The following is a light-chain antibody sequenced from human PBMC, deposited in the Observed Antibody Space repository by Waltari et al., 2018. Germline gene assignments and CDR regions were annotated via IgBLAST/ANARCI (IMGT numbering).Light chain of an antibody. CDR1: QTVRTTY. CDR3: QQYDISPLT. Sequence: IVLTQSPGTLSLSPGERATLSCRASQTVRTTYLAWYQQKPGQAPTLLNYGASSRATCIPDRFSGSGSGTDFSLTISSLEPEDFAVYYCQQYDISPLTFGGGTKVEIK. J-gene: IGKJ4*01. V-gene: IGKV3-20*01. CDR2: GAS.